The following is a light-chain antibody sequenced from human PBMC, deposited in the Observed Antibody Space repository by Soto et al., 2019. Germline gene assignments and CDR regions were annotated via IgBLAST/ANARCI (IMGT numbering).Light chain of an antibody. CDR1: QSLFYSAYNKTY. V-gene: IGKV4-1*01. Sequence: DIVMTQSPHSLTVSLGERATINCKSSQSLFYSAYNKTYLAWYQVKPRQSPNLLIYWASTRKSGVPDRFTGGGSGTDVTLTISNLRAEDVAVYYCQQYYSTPLTFGGGTKLEVK. J-gene: IGKJ4*01. CDR3: QQYYSTPLT. CDR2: WAS.